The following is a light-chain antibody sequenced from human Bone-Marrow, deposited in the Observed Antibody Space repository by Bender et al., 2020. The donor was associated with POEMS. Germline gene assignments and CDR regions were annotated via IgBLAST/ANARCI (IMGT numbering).Light chain of an antibody. J-gene: IGLJ3*02. CDR2: DVT. CDR3: AAWDAGLSGGV. CDR1: SSDVGGYNY. Sequence: QSALTQPRSVSGSPGQSVTISCTGTSSDVGGYNYVSWYQQHPGKAPTVMIYDVTKRPSGVPDRFSGSKSGTSASLAISGLQSEDEADYYCAAWDAGLSGGVFGGGTKLTVL. V-gene: IGLV2-11*01.